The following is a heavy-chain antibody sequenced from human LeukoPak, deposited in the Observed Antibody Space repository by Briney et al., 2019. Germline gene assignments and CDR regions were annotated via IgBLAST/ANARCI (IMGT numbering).Heavy chain of an antibody. CDR1: GFRSRDYW. CDR3: ARDDASPSFTY. CDR2: IKPDGSQR. J-gene: IGHJ4*02. Sequence: GGSLRLSCAASGFRSRDYWMDWLRQAPGMGLEWVASIKPDGSQRDYVDSVKGRFTISRDNAQNSLYLQMNSLRVEDTAVYYCARDDASPSFTYWGQGALVTVSS. V-gene: IGHV3-7*01. D-gene: IGHD3-16*01.